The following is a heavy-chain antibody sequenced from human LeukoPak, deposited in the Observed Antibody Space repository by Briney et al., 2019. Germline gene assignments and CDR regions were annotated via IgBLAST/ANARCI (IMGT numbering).Heavy chain of an antibody. Sequence: GGSLRLSCAASGFTFSSYSMNWVRQAPGKGLECVALMSIDGNTKYYANSVRGRFTVSRDNSKNTVYLQMSSLRVEDTAVYYCVRDPILGFPDYFDSWGQGTLVTVSS. D-gene: IGHD3-3*01. CDR3: VRDPILGFPDYFDS. J-gene: IGHJ4*02. CDR1: GFTFSSYS. CDR2: MSIDGNTK. V-gene: IGHV3-30*03.